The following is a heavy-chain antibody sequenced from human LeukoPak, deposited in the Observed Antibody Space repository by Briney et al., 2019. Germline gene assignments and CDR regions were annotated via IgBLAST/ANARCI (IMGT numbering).Heavy chain of an antibody. D-gene: IGHD4-17*01. CDR3: ARDDGPSTVSIWFDH. CDR1: GFTFSSYE. J-gene: IGHJ5*02. V-gene: IGHV3-48*03. CDR2: ISSNGSTI. Sequence: PGGSLRLSCAASGFTFSSYEMNWVRQAPGKGLEWVSYISSNGSTIYYADSVKGRFTISRDNAKNSLYLQMNSLRAEDTAVYYCARDDGPSTVSIWFDHWGQGTLVTVSS.